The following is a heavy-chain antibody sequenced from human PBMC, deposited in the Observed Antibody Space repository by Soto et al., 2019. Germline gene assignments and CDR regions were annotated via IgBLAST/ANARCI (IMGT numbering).Heavy chain of an antibody. D-gene: IGHD3-22*01. V-gene: IGHV1-2*04. J-gene: IGHJ4*02. CDR2: INPNSGGT. CDR1: GYTFTGYY. CDR3: ARSRDGNYYDSSGYGFDY. Sequence: ASVKVSCKASGYTFTGYYMHWVRQAPGQGLEWMGWINPNSGGTNYAQKFQGWVTMTRDTSISTAYMELSRLRSDDTAVYYCARSRDGNYYDSSGYGFDYWGQGPLVTVSP.